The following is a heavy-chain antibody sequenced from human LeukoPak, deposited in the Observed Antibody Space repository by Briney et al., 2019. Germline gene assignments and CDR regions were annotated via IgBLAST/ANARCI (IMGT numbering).Heavy chain of an antibody. D-gene: IGHD2-21*01. CDR1: GFTLSNYA. CDR3: AKAPVTTCLGAYCYPFDL. V-gene: IGHV3-23*01. J-gene: IGHJ4*02. Sequence: PGGSLRLPCNASGFTLSNYAMSWVRQGPRKGLEWVSAISVTGNTYHAESLKGRFTISRDNSKDTLHLQMRSLRAEDAGVYYCAKAPVTTCLGAYCYPFDLWGKGTQVTVSS. CDR2: ISVTGNT.